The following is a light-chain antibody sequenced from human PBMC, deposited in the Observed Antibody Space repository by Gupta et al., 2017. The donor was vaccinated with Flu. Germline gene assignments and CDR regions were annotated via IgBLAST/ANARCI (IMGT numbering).Light chain of an antibody. CDR2: END. V-gene: IGLV1-51*02. CDR1: SSNIGNNY. Sequence: QSVLTQPPSVSATPGQKVTISCSGRSSNIGNNYVSWFQQFPGTAPKLLIYENDKRPSGIPDQFSGSKSGTSATLDITGLQTGDEADYFCETWDSSLETVVFGGGTKLTVL. CDR3: ETWDSSLETVV. J-gene: IGLJ2*01.